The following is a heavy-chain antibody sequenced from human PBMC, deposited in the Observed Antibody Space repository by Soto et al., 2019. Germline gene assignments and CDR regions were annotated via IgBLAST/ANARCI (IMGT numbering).Heavy chain of an antibody. D-gene: IGHD1-26*01. V-gene: IGHV3-74*01. J-gene: IGHJ4*02. CDR1: AFTFIMYW. CDR2: ISYDGTTT. Sequence: GGSLRLSCVVSAFTFIMYWMHCVRQVPGQSPFWDSRISYDGTTTNYADSVRGRFTISRDNSKNPLYLQMNNLKPDDTAIYFGTREPRADSPGTWAHWGQGT. CDR3: TREPRADSPGTWAH.